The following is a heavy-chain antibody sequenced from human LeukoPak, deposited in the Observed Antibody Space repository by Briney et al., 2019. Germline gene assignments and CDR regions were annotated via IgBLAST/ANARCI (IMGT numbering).Heavy chain of an antibody. CDR2: IYYSGNT. D-gene: IGHD3-22*01. CDR1: GDSIRSYS. V-gene: IGHV4-59*01. J-gene: IGHJ3*02. CDR3: ARDFYDTSTYYYVDAFDI. Sequence: PSETLSLSCTVSGDSIRSYSWNWIRQPPGKGLEWIGYIYYSGNTNYNPYLTSRGTISVDTCKNQFSLKLSSVTAADTAVYYCARDFYDTSTYYYVDAFDIWGQGTMVTVSS.